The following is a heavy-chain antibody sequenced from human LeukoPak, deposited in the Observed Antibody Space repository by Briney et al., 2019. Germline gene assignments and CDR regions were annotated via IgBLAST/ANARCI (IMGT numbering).Heavy chain of an antibody. J-gene: IGHJ4*02. Sequence: GGSLRLSCAASGFSFSSYAMSWVREAPARGLEWVSSLRGNGDTFYADSVKGRFTLSRDDSRNTVYLQLNNLRVEDTAVYYCAKANWVSNADAVFWGQGTVVTVSS. V-gene: IGHV3-23*01. CDR1: GFSFSSYA. CDR2: LRGNGDT. CDR3: AKANWVSNADAVF. D-gene: IGHD1-1*01.